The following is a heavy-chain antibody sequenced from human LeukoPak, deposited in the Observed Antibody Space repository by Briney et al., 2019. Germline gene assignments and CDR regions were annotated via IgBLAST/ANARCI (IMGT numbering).Heavy chain of an antibody. D-gene: IGHD3-22*01. Sequence: SETLSLTCTVSGGSISSSAYYWGWILQPPGKGLEWIGSIYYSGSTYANPSLKSRVTISVDTSKNQFSLKLSSVTAADTAVYYCARRYNYYDSSGYYRGYYFDYWGQGTLVTVSS. CDR3: ARRYNYYDSSGYYRGYYFDY. CDR2: IYYSGST. J-gene: IGHJ4*02. V-gene: IGHV4-39*07. CDR1: GGSISSSAYY.